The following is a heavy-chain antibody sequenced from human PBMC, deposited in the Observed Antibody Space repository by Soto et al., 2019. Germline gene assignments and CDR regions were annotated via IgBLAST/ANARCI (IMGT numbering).Heavy chain of an antibody. J-gene: IGHJ6*02. D-gene: IGHD2-2*01. CDR2: ISPLSGVT. CDR3: AKDGGDIAVLPAIYGLDL. CDR1: GYTFTGYY. V-gene: IGHV1-2*02. Sequence: ASVKVSCKASGYTFTGYYIHWVRQAPGQGLEWMGWISPLSGVTNYAQRFQGRVTFTTDTSVNTAYMELRWLRDEDTALYYCAKDGGDIAVLPAIYGLDLWGQGTTVTVSS.